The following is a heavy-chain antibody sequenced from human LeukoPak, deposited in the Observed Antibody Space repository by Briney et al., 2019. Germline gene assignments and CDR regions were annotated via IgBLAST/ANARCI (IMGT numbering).Heavy chain of an antibody. CDR3: AKDYASDYGDYTRVAVDY. CDR1: GFTFDDYA. D-gene: IGHD4-17*01. V-gene: IGHV3-43*02. Sequence: PPGGSLRLSCAASGFTFDDYAMHWVRQAPGKGLEWVSLISGDGGSTYYADSVKGRFTISRDNSKNSLYLQMNSLRTEDTALYYCAKDYASDYGDYTRVAVDYWGQGTLVTVSS. J-gene: IGHJ4*02. CDR2: ISGDGGST.